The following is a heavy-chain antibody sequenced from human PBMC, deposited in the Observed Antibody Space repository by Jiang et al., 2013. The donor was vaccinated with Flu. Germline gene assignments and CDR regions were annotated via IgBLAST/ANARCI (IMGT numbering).Heavy chain of an antibody. CDR2: IYYSGST. CDR1: GGPISSGGYY. Sequence: GSGLVKPSQTLSLTCTVSGGPISSGGYYWSWIRQHPGKGLEWIGYIYYSGSTYYNPSLKSRVTISVDTSKNQFSLKLSSVTAADTAVYYCAREAGYCSGGSCPDYYYYYGMDVWGQGTTVTVSS. J-gene: IGHJ6*02. D-gene: IGHD2-15*01. CDR3: AREAGYCSGGSCPDYYYYYGMDV. V-gene: IGHV4-31*03.